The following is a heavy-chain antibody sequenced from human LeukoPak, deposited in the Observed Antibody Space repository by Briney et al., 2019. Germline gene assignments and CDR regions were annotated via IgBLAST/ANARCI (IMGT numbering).Heavy chain of an antibody. J-gene: IGHJ5*02. V-gene: IGHV3-11*01. CDR1: KYTFRDYY. Sequence: PGGSLRLSCAASKYTFRDYYMSWVRQAPGKGLEWIAYISSNGRTIYYADSVRGRFTISRDNDKSSIYLLMNSLRVDDTAVYYCVRDSPRVRGWFDPWGQGTLVTVSS. CDR2: ISSNGRTI. CDR3: VRDSPRVRGWFDP. D-gene: IGHD3-10*01.